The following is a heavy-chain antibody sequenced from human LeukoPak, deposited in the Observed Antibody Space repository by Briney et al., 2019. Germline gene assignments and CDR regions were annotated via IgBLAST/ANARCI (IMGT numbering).Heavy chain of an antibody. Sequence: GGSLRLSCAASGFTFSSYGISWVRQAPGQGLEWMGWISAYNGNTNYAQKLQGRVTMTTDTSTSTAYMELRSLRSDDTAVYYCARRGYSGYDYGVDGYWGQGTLVTVSS. D-gene: IGHD5-12*01. CDR3: ARRGYSGYDYGVDGY. V-gene: IGHV1-18*01. CDR2: ISAYNGNT. CDR1: GFTFSSYG. J-gene: IGHJ4*02.